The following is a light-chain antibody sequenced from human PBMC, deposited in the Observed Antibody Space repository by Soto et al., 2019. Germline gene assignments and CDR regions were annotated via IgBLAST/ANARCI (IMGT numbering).Light chain of an antibody. CDR2: SNN. CDR1: SSNNGSNT. J-gene: IGLJ2*01. CDR3: AAWDDSLNGVV. Sequence: QSVLTQPPSAYGTPGQRVTISCSGSSSNNGSNTVNWYQQLPGTVSKLLIYSNNQRPSGVPDRFSGSKSGTSASLAISGLQSEDEADYYCAAWDDSLNGVVFGGGTKLTVL. V-gene: IGLV1-44*01.